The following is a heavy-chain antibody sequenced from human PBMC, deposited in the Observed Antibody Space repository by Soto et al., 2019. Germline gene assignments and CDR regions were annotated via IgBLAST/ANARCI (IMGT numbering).Heavy chain of an antibody. J-gene: IGHJ4*02. V-gene: IGHV1-2*04. CDR2: INPNSGGT. CDR3: ARGRREYAAPIYY. CDR1: GYTFTGYY. D-gene: IGHD3-3*01. Sequence: ASVKVSCKASGYTFTGYYMHWVRQAPGQGLEWMGWINPNSGGTNYAQKFQGWVTMTRDTSISTAYMELSRLRSDDTAVYYCARGRREYAAPIYYWGQGTLVTVSS.